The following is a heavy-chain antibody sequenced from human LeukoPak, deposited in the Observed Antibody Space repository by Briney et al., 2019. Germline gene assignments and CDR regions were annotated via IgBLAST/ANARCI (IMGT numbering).Heavy chain of an antibody. J-gene: IGHJ4*02. Sequence: ASVKVSCKASGGTFNNYAINWVRQAPGQGLEWMGGIIPIFGSSNYAQKFQGRVTITRNASISTAYMELSSLRSEDTAVYYCARGLSRRGSRGWPDYWGQGTLVTVSS. CDR1: GGTFNNYA. D-gene: IGHD6-19*01. CDR2: IIPIFGSS. CDR3: ARGLSRRGSRGWPDY. V-gene: IGHV1-69*05.